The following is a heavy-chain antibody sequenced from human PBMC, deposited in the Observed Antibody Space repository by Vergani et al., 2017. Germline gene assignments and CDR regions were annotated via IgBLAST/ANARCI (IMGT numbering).Heavy chain of an antibody. J-gene: IGHJ3*02. V-gene: IGHV1-46*03. CDR1: GHTFTSDE. CDR2: SKKRGGST. Sequence: QVQLVQAGAEGKKPGASEKGAGKAGGHTFTSDERNGGRQDPGQGIVVMERSKKRGGSTSYAQKFQGRVTMTRDTSTSTVYMELSSLRSEDTAVYYCAGGTLGIIAVAGTLAFDIWGQGTMVTVSS. D-gene: IGHD6-19*01. CDR3: AGGTLGIIAVAGTLAFDI.